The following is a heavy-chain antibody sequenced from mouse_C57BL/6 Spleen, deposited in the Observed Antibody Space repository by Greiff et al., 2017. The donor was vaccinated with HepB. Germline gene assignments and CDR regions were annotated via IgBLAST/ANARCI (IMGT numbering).Heavy chain of an antibody. V-gene: IGHV5-17*01. D-gene: IGHD1-1*01. Sequence: EVKVVESGGGLVKPGGSLKLSCAASGFTFSDYGMHWVRQAPEKGLEWVAYISSGSSTIYYADTVKGRFTISRDNAKNTLFLQMTSLRSEDTAMYYCARGDYYGSSPAFDVWGTGTTVTVSS. CDR2: ISSGSSTI. J-gene: IGHJ1*03. CDR1: GFTFSDYG. CDR3: ARGDYYGSSPAFDV.